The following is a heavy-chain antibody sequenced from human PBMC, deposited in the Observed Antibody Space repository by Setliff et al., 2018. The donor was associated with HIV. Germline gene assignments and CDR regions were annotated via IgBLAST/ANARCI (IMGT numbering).Heavy chain of an antibody. CDR1: GGSISSSSYY. CDR3: ARDSDGSSYYHFAH. Sequence: SETLSLTCTVSGGSISSSSYYWGWIRQPPGKGLEWIGSIYYSGSTYYNPSLKSRVTISVDTSKNQFSLKLSSVTAADTAVYYCARDSDGSSYYHFAHWSQGTLVTVSS. V-gene: IGHV4-39*02. CDR2: IYYSGST. J-gene: IGHJ4*02. D-gene: IGHD3-22*01.